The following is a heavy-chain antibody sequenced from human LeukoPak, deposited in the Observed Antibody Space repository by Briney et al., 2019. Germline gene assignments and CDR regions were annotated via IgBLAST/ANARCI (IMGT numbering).Heavy chain of an antibody. CDR2: ISTSSSYI. CDR1: GCTFNGYS. Sequence: PGGSLRLSCTASGCTFNGYSMNWFRQAPEKGLEWVSSISTSSSYIYYADSVKGRFTISRNNPKNSLYLQLTSLRAEDTAVYYCARNRGDPSYFDYWGQGTLVTVSS. V-gene: IGHV3-21*01. J-gene: IGHJ4*02. CDR3: ARNRGDPSYFDY. D-gene: IGHD4-17*01.